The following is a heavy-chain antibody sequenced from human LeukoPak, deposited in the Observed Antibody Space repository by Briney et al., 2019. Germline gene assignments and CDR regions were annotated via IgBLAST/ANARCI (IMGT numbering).Heavy chain of an antibody. J-gene: IGHJ4*02. CDR2: IKQEGSEK. D-gene: IGHD6-13*01. CDR3: GAGQRMYYFDY. Sequence: GGALRLSCAASGFTFSSYWMSWVRQAPGKGLEWVANIKQEGSEKYYVDSVKGRVTISRDNTKNSLYLQMNSLRAEDTAVYTCGAGQRMYYFDYWGQGTLVTVSS. V-gene: IGHV3-7*01. CDR1: GFTFSSYW.